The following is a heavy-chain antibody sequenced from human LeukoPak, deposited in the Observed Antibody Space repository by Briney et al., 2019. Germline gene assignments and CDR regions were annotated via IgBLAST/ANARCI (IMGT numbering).Heavy chain of an antibody. CDR3: AKGSVYDFWSGYPGQYYYYGMDV. CDR1: GFTFSSYA. V-gene: IGHV3-23*01. Sequence: GGSLRLSCAASGFTFSSYAMSWVRQAPGKGLEWVSAISGSGGSTYYADSVKGRFTISRDNSKNTLYLQMNSLRAEDTAVYYCAKGSVYDFWSGYPGQYYYYGMDVWGQGTTVTVSS. D-gene: IGHD3-3*01. J-gene: IGHJ6*02. CDR2: ISGSGGST.